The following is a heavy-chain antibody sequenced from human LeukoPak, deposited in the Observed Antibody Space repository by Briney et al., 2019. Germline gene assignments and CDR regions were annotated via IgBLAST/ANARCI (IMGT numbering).Heavy chain of an antibody. CDR3: ARDNQGGRDGYNWVY. CDR2: INPNSGGT. D-gene: IGHD5-24*01. CDR1: GYTFTGYY. V-gene: IGHV1-2*06. Sequence: GASVKVSCKASGYTFTGYYMHWVRQAPGQGPEWMGRINPNSGGTNYAQKFQGRVTMTRDTSISTAYMELSRLRSDDTAVYYCARDNQGGRDGYNWVYWGQGTLVTVSS. J-gene: IGHJ4*02.